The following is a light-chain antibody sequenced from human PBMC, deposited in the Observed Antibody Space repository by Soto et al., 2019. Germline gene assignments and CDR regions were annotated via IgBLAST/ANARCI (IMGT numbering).Light chain of an antibody. J-gene: IGKJ1*01. CDR1: QTISRW. V-gene: IGKV1-5*01. Sequence: DIQMTQSPSTLSASVGDTVTITCRASQTISRWLAWYQQKPGKAPRLLIYTASTLERGVPSRFSASGSGTEFTLTISSLHPDDFATYYCQEYNHYWTFGQGTKVDIK. CDR2: TAS. CDR3: QEYNHYWT.